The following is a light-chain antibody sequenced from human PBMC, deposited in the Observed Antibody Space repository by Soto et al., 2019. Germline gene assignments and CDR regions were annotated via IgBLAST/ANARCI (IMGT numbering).Light chain of an antibody. CDR3: QQSYTTPT. Sequence: IQMTQSPSSLSASVGDEITITCRTGQSISTYLNWYQQRPGEAPRLLIYSASSLQSGVPSRFSGSVSGTDFTLTISSLQPEDSATYYCQQSYTTPTFGQGTKLEIK. J-gene: IGKJ2*01. V-gene: IGKV1-39*01. CDR2: SAS. CDR1: QSISTY.